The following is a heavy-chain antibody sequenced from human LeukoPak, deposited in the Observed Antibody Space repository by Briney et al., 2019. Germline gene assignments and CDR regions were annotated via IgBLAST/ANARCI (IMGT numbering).Heavy chain of an antibody. V-gene: IGHV4-39*01. CDR3: ARHSDSLGYDFWSGHGANWFDP. CDR1: GGSISTSHYY. Sequence: SETLSLTCTVSGGSISTSHYYWGWIRQPPGKGLEWIGSIYYSGSTYYNPSLKSRVTISVDTSKNHFSLKLSSVTAADTAVYYCARHSDSLGYDFWSGHGANWFDPWGQGTLVTVSS. CDR2: IYYSGST. D-gene: IGHD3-3*01. J-gene: IGHJ5*02.